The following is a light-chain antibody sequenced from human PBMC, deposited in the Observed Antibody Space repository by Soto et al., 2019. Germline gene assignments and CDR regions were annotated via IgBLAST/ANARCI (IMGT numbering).Light chain of an antibody. J-gene: IGKJ1*01. CDR2: AAS. CDR1: QSISGY. V-gene: IGKV1-9*01. CDR3: QQYYSYPRT. Sequence: DIQMTQSPSSLSASVGDRVTITCRASQSISGYLNWYQQKPGKAPNLLIYAASTLQSGVPSRFSGSGSGTEFTLTISCLQSEDFATYYCQQYYSYPRTFGQGTKVDIK.